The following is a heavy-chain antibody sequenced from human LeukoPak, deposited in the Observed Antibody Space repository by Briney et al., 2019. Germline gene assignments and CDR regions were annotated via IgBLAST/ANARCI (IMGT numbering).Heavy chain of an antibody. D-gene: IGHD2-8*01. CDR3: AAAPMVYVKQNWFDP. CDR2: IVVGSGNT. CDR1: GFTFTSSA. Sequence: SVKVSCKASGFTFTSSAMQWVRQARGQRLEWIGWIVVGSGNTNYAQKFQERVTITRDMSTSTAYMELSSLRSEDTAVYYCAAAPMVYVKQNWFDPWGQGTLVTVSS. J-gene: IGHJ5*02. V-gene: IGHV1-58*02.